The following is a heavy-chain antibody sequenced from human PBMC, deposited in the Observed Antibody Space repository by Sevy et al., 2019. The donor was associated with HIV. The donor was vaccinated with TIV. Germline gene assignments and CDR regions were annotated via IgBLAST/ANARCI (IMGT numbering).Heavy chain of an antibody. CDR3: AKDHDNNWFDP. D-gene: IGHD3-9*01. V-gene: IGHV3-23*01. CDR2: ISVSGDST. J-gene: IGHJ5*02. Sequence: GGSLRLSCAASGFTFSIYAMTWVRQAPGMGLEWVSTISVSGDSTYYADSVKGRFTISRDNSKNTLYLQMNTLRAEDTALYYCAKDHDNNWFDPWGQGTLVTVSS. CDR1: GFTFSIYA.